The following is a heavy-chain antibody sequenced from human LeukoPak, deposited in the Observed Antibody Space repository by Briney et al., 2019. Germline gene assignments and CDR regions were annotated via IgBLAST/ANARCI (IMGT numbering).Heavy chain of an antibody. D-gene: IGHD2-2*01. CDR2: IKEDGSEK. J-gene: IGHJ4*02. CDR1: GFTFSRSW. CDR3: AKGTNIVVVASAPNNPSDH. Sequence: GGSLRLSCAASGFTFSRSWMHWVRQAPGKGLEWVASIKEDGSEKYYVDSVKGRFTISRDNSKNTLYLQMNSLRDDDTAVYYCAKGTNIVVVASAPNNPSDHWGQGTLVTVSS. V-gene: IGHV3-7*03.